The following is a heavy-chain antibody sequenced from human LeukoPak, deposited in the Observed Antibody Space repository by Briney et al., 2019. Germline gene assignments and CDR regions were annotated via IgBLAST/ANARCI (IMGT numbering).Heavy chain of an antibody. D-gene: IGHD3-22*01. CDR3: ARDFYDSSGYYSRAGY. CDR1: GYTFTSYG. CDR2: ISAYNGNT. Sequence: ASVKVSCKASGYTFTSYGISWVRRAPGQGLEWMGWISAYNGNTNYAQKLQGRVTMTTDTSTSTAYMELRSLRSDDTAVYYCARDFYDSSGYYSRAGYWGQGTLVSVSS. V-gene: IGHV1-18*01. J-gene: IGHJ4*02.